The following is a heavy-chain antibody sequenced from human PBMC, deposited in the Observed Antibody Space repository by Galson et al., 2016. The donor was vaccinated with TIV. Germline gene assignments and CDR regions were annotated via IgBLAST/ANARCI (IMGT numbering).Heavy chain of an antibody. Sequence: SVKVSCKASGYTFSAYYVHWVRQAPGQGLVWMGWINPNTGGTNYAQKFQGRVSMTRDKSISTAYMKLTRLKSDDTALYYCARDGSYGLDVWGQGTTVTVSS. V-gene: IGHV1-2*02. CDR2: INPNTGGT. J-gene: IGHJ6*02. CDR1: GYTFSAYY. CDR3: ARDGSYGLDV.